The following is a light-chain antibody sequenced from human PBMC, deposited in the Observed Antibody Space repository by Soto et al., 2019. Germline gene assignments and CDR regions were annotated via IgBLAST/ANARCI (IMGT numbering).Light chain of an antibody. CDR2: GAS. CDR3: QQLRRYPLT. Sequence: ALTQSPGTLFLSPGSSDTLCCKASQTVSITYLTWSQQKPGQAHRLLIYGASNRATGIPDRFSGSGSGTDCTLTISRLEPEDVATYYCQQLRRYPLTFGGGTKVDIK. CDR1: QTVSITY. V-gene: IGKV3-20*01. J-gene: IGKJ4*01.